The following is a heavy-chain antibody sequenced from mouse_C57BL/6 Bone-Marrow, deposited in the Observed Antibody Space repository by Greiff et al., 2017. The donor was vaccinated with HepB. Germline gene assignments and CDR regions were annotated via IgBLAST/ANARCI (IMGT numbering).Heavy chain of an antibody. CDR2: ISYDGSN. CDR3: ARYYYGSSYGYFDV. CDR1: GYSITSGYY. J-gene: IGHJ1*03. D-gene: IGHD1-1*01. V-gene: IGHV3-6*01. Sequence: EVKLQESGPGLVKPSQSLSLTCSVTGYSITSGYYWNWIRRFPGNKLEWMGYISYDGSNNYNPSLKNRISITRDTSKNQFFLKLNSVTTEDTATYYCARYYYGSSYGYFDVWGTGTTVTVSS.